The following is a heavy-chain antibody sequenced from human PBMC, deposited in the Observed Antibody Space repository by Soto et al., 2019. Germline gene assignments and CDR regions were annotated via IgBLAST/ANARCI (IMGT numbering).Heavy chain of an antibody. J-gene: IGHJ4*02. V-gene: IGHV1-18*04. CDR2: ISAYNGDR. CDR1: GYTFKNYG. CDR3: VLGGLETGYYRDMDY. D-gene: IGHD3-9*01. Sequence: QDHLVQSGGEVKKPGASAKVSCKASGYTFKNYGINWVRQAPGRGLEWVAWISAYNGDRSYAQHLQGRVTVTTETLTNTAYIELRSLRPDDTAVYFCVLGGLETGYYRDMDYWGQGTLVSVSS.